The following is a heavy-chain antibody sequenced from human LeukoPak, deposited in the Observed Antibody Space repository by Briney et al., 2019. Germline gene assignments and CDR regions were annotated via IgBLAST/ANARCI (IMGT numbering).Heavy chain of an antibody. J-gene: IGHJ3*02. Sequence: SGGSLRLSCAASGFTFSSYSMSWFRQAPGKGLEWVSSISSSSSYIYYADSVKGRFTISRDNAKNSLYLQMNSLRAEDTAVYYCAREAPDAFGIWGQGTMVTVSS. CDR1: GFTFSSYS. CDR2: ISSSSSYI. CDR3: AREAPDAFGI. V-gene: IGHV3-21*01. D-gene: IGHD6-6*01.